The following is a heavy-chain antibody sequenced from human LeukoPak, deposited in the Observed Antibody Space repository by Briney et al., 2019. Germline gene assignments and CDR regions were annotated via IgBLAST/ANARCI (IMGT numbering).Heavy chain of an antibody. J-gene: IGHJ4*02. CDR2: IKQDGSEK. V-gene: IGHV3-7*05. CDR3: ARGSSSSGLV. D-gene: IGHD6-6*01. CDR1: GFTFSNYW. Sequence: PGGSLRLSCAASGFTFSNYWMNWVRQAPGKGLEWVANIKQDGSEKYYVDSVKGRFTISRDNAKNSLYLQMNSLRAEDTAVYYCARGSSSSGLVWGQGTLVTVSS.